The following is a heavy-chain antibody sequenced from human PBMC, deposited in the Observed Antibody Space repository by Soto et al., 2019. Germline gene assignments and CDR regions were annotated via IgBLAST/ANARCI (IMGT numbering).Heavy chain of an antibody. CDR1: GGSISSSSYY. CDR3: ARHYDILTGYYWAWFDP. J-gene: IGHJ5*02. D-gene: IGHD3-9*01. CDR2: IYYSGST. V-gene: IGHV4-39*01. Sequence: LSLTCTVSGGSISSSSYYWGWIRQPPGKGLEWIGSIYYSGSTYYNPSLKSRVTISVDTSKNQFSLKLSSVTAADTAVYYCARHYDILTGYYWAWFDPWGQGTLVTVSS.